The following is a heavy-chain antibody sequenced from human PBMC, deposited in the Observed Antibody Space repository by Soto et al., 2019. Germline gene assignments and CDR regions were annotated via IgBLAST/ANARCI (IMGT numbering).Heavy chain of an antibody. D-gene: IGHD2-15*01. J-gene: IGHJ5*02. CDR2: ISSSGSTI. CDR3: ARAGDIVVVVAATLWFDP. V-gene: IGHV3-11*01. Sequence: QVQLVESGGGLVKPGGSLRLSCAASGFTFSDYYMSWIRQAPGKGLEWVSYISSSGSTIYYADSVKGRFTISRDNAKKSLYLQMNSLRAEDTAVYYCARAGDIVVVVAATLWFDPWGQGTLVTVSS. CDR1: GFTFSDYY.